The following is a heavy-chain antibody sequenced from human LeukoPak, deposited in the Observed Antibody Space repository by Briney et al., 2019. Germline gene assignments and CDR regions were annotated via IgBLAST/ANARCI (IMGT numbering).Heavy chain of an antibody. Sequence: GGSLRLSCAVSGFSLRSYWMHWVRQAPGKGLVWVSRINPAGSVTNHADSVRGRFTISRDTATNTLYLEMNSLRAEDTAVYYCSRDFVGAEDYWGQGTLVTVSS. J-gene: IGHJ4*02. CDR1: GFSLRSYW. CDR3: SRDFVGAEDY. D-gene: IGHD3-16*01. V-gene: IGHV3-74*01. CDR2: INPAGSVT.